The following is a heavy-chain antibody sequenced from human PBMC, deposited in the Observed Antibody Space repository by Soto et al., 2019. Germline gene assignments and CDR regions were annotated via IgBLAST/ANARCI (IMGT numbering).Heavy chain of an antibody. V-gene: IGHV4-59*08. CDR3: ARNYGPGDTFDY. CDR1: GGSISSYY. D-gene: IGHD3-10*01. J-gene: IGHJ4*02. CDR2: IYYSGST. Sequence: SETLSLTCTVSGGSISSYYWSWIRQPPGKGLEWIGYIYYSGSTNYNPSLKSRVTISVDTSKNQFSLKLSSVTAADTAVYYCARNYGPGDTFDYWGQGTLVTVSS.